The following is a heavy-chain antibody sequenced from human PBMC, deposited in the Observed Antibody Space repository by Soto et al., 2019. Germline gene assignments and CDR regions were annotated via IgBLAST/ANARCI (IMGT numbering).Heavy chain of an antibody. CDR3: AREAGGATWDY. V-gene: IGHV1-69*12. CDR2: IIPMFGTT. CDR1: GGTFSSYV. J-gene: IGHJ4*02. Sequence: QVQLVQSGAEVKRPGSSVKVSCKASGGTFSSYVFDWVRQTPGQGLEWMGRIIPMFGTTDYAQKFQGRVTITADESTTTDYMDLSSLRSDDTAVYYCAREAGGATWDYWGQGTLVTVSS. D-gene: IGHD1-26*01.